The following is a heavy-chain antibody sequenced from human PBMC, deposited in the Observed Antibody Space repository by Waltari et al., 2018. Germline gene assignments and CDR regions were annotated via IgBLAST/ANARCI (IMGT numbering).Heavy chain of an antibody. CDR3: ARAAVRGVIEDGDIWYYYYGMDV. V-gene: IGHV1-69*01. J-gene: IGHJ6*02. Sequence: GIIPIFGTANYAQKFQGRVTITADESTSTAYMELSSLRSEDTAVYYCARAAVRGVIEDGDIWYYYYGMDVWGQGTTVTVSS. D-gene: IGHD3-10*01. CDR2: IIPIFGTA.